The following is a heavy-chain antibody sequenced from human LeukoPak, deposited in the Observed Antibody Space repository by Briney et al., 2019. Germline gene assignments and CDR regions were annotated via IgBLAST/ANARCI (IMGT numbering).Heavy chain of an antibody. CDR2: INSDGSST. CDR1: GFTFSSYW. D-gene: IGHD6-19*01. Sequence: PGGSLRLSCAASGFTFSSYWMHWVRQAPGKGLVWVSRINSDGSSTSYADSVKGRFTISRGNAKNTLYLQMNSLRAEDTAVYYCARVGLYDSSGWYGLGDYYYYMDVWGKGTTVTISS. V-gene: IGHV3-74*01. J-gene: IGHJ6*03. CDR3: ARVGLYDSSGWYGLGDYYYYMDV.